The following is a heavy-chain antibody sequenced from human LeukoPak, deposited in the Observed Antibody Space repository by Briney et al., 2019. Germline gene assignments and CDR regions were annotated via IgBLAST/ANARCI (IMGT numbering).Heavy chain of an antibody. V-gene: IGHV3-74*01. CDR3: AKDLKKIAVAGNFDY. CDR2: IKSDGITI. CDR1: GFTFSNYM. D-gene: IGHD6-19*01. J-gene: IGHJ4*02. Sequence: GGSLRLSCAASGFTFSNYMMHWVRQAPGKGLVWVSRIKSDGITITYADSVKGRFTISRDNSKNTLYLQMNSLRAEDTAVYHCAKDLKKIAVAGNFDYWGQGTLVTVSS.